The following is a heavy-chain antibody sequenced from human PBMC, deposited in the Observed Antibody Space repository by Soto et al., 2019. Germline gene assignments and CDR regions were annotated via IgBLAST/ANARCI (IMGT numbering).Heavy chain of an antibody. D-gene: IGHD3-3*01. CDR3: ARGLRFLEWFDPHYGMDV. CDR1: GGSFSGYY. Sequence: SETLSLTCAVYGGSFSGYYWSWIRQPPGEGLEWIGEINHSGSTNYNPSLKSRVTISVDTSKNQFSLKLSSVTAADTAVYYCARGLRFLEWFDPHYGMDVWGQGTTVTVSS. J-gene: IGHJ6*02. V-gene: IGHV4-34*01. CDR2: INHSGST.